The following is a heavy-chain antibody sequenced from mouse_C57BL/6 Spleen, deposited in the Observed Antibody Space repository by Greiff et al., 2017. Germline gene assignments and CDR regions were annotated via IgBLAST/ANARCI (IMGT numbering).Heavy chain of an antibody. V-gene: IGHV1-22*01. CDR1: GYTFTDYN. CDR2: INPNNGGT. D-gene: IGHD2-2*01. CDR3: ARGGGLRRGYFDY. Sequence: EVQLQQSGPELVKPGASVKMSCKASGYTFTDYNMHWVKQSHGKSLEWIGYINPNNGGTSYNQKFKGKATLTVNQSSSTAYMGLRSLTSEDSAVYYCARGGGLRRGYFDYWGQGTTLTVSS. J-gene: IGHJ2*01.